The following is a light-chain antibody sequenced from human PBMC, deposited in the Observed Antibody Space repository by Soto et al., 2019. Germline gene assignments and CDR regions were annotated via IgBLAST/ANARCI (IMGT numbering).Light chain of an antibody. CDR3: SSYTTSSTVV. V-gene: IGLV2-14*03. CDR2: DVS. CDR1: SSDVGGYNY. J-gene: IGLJ2*01. Sequence: QSPLTQPASVSGSPGQSITISCTGTSSDVGGYNYVSWYQHHPGKAPKLMIYDVSDRTSGISNRFSGFKSGNTASLTISGLQAEDEADYYCSSYTTSSTVVFGGGTKLTVL.